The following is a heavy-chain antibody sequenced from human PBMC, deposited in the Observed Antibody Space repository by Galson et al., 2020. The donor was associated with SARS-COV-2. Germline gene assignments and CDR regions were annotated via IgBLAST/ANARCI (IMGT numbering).Heavy chain of an antibody. Sequence: GGSLRLSCAASGFTFTIYSMHWVRQAPGKGLEWVTLISYDGGNQYYADSIKGRFTISRDNSKNTLYLQMNSLRAEDTAVYYCARGCSGGSCPFDYWGQGTLVTVSS. J-gene: IGHJ4*02. CDR3: ARGCSGGSCPFDY. CDR1: GFTFTIYS. V-gene: IGHV3-30*04. D-gene: IGHD2-15*01. CDR2: ISYDGGNQ.